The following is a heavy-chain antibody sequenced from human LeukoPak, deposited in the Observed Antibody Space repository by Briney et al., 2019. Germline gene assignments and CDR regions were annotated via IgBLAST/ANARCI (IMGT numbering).Heavy chain of an antibody. CDR3: ARGLPKHDFGDYGGTRFDP. Sequence: PSETLSLTCTVSGGSISSDNYYWDWIRQPPGKGLEWIGTIHYTGSTYYNPSLKSRVTISVDTSKNQFSLKLSSVTAADTAMYYCARGLPKHDFGDYGGTRFDPWGQGTLVTVSS. V-gene: IGHV4-39*07. D-gene: IGHD4-17*01. J-gene: IGHJ5*02. CDR1: GGSISSDNYY. CDR2: IHYTGST.